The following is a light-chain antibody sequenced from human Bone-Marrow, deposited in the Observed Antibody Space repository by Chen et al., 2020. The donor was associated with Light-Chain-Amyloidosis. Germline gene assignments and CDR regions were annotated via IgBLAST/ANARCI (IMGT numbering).Light chain of an antibody. Sequence: SYVLTQPSSVSVAPGQTATIACGGNNIGSTSVPWYQQTPGQAPLLVVYVDSDRPSGIPERCSVSNSGNTATLTISRVEAGDEADYYCQVWDRSSDRPVFGGGTKLPVL. CDR2: VDS. CDR1: NIGSTS. CDR3: QVWDRSSDRPV. J-gene: IGLJ3*02. V-gene: IGLV3-21*02.